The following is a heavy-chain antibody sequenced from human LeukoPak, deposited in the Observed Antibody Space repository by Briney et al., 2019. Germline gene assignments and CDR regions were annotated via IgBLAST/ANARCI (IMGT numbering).Heavy chain of an antibody. J-gene: IGHJ4*02. CDR2: IKSKTDGGTT. CDR1: GFTFSNAW. Sequence: GGSLRLSCAASGFTFSNAWLTWVRQAPGKGLEWLGRIKSKTDGGTTDYAAPMKGRFTISRDDSKNTLSLQMNSLKTEDTAVYYCTTRGYYSDSTGYLDYWGQGSLVTVSS. D-gene: IGHD3-22*01. V-gene: IGHV3-15*01. CDR3: TTRGYYSDSTGYLDY.